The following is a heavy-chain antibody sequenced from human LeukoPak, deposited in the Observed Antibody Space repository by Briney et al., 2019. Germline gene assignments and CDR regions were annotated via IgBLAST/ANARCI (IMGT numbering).Heavy chain of an antibody. D-gene: IGHD3-10*01. V-gene: IGHV3-15*01. CDR3: TTATITMVRDLIRRSDY. Sequence: GGSLRLSCAASGFTFSNAWMSWVRQAPGKGLEWVGRIKSKTDGGTTDYAAPVKGRFTISRDDSKNTLYLQMNSLKTEDTAVYYCTTATITMVRDLIRRSDYWGQGTLVTVSS. J-gene: IGHJ4*02. CDR2: IKSKTDGGTT. CDR1: GFTFSNAW.